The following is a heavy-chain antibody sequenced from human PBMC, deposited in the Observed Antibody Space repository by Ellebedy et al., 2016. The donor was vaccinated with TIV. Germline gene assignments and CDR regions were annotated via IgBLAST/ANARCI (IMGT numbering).Heavy chain of an antibody. CDR2: VSYDGSNE. D-gene: IGHD1-26*01. V-gene: IGHV3-30*03. Sequence: GGSLRLSXAASGFTFSSYGMDWVRQAPTMGLEWVAAVSYDGSNEYYADSVKGRFTISRDNSKNTSYLQMNSLRPGDTAVYYCATARWELLGWGQGTLVIVSS. CDR3: ATARWELLG. J-gene: IGHJ4*02. CDR1: GFTFSSYG.